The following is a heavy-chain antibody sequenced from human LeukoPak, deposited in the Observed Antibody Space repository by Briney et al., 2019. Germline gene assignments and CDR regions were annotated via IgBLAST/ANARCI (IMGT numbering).Heavy chain of an antibody. D-gene: IGHD5-18*01. CDR3: ASIQLWSLSFDY. V-gene: IGHV4-39*07. CDR1: GGSISSSSYY. CDR2: IYYSGST. Sequence: PSETLSLTCTVSGGSISSSSYYWSWIRQPPGKGLEWIGSIYYSGSTYYNPSLKSRVTISVDTSKNQFSLKLSSVTAADTAVYYCASIQLWSLSFDYWGQGTLVTVSS. J-gene: IGHJ4*02.